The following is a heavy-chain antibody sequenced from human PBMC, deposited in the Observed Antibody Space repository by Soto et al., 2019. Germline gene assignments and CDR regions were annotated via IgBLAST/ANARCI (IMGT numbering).Heavy chain of an antibody. CDR1: GGSISSGDYY. CDR2: IYYSGST. V-gene: IGHV4-30-4*01. D-gene: IGHD6-13*01. CDR3: ARVALRAAAGAPIDY. Sequence: LSLTCTVSGGSISSGDYYWSWIRQPPGKGLEWIGYIYYSGSTYYNPSLKSRVTISVDTSKNQFSLKLSSVTAADTAVYYCARVALRAAAGAPIDYWGQGTLVTVSS. J-gene: IGHJ4*02.